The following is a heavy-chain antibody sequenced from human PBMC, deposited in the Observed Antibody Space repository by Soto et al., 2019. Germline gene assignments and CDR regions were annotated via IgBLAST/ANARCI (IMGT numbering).Heavy chain of an antibody. Sequence: EVQLLESGGGLVQPGGSLGLSCAASGFTFSSYDMSWVRQAPAKGLEYVSSISVTGSGTYYADSVKGRFTISRDNSKNTLYLQRNSLRVEDTAVYYCARTTTTKSRDYWGQGTLVTVSS. CDR2: ISVTGSGT. CDR3: ARTTTTKSRDY. D-gene: IGHD4-17*01. CDR1: GFTFSSYD. V-gene: IGHV3-23*01. J-gene: IGHJ4*02.